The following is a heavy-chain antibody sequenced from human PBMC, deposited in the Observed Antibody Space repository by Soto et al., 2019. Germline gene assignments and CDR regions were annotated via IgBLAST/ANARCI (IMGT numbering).Heavy chain of an antibody. CDR3: ARDEQKGYGDYLTKKNWFDP. J-gene: IGHJ5*02. D-gene: IGHD4-17*01. CDR2: ISAYNGNT. Sequence: GASVKVSCKASGYTFTSYGISWVRQAPGQGLEWMGWISAYNGNTNYAQKLQGRVTMTTDTSTSTAYMELRSLRSDDTAVYYCARDEQKGYGDYLTKKNWFDPWGQGTLVTVSS. V-gene: IGHV1-18*01. CDR1: GYTFTSYG.